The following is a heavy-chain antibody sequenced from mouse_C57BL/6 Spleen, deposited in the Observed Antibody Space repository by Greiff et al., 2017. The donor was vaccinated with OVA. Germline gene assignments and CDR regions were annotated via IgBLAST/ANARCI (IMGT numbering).Heavy chain of an antibody. CDR1: GFTFSDYY. CDR2: INYDGSST. D-gene: IGHD1-1*01. J-gene: IGHJ1*03. Sequence: EVHLVESEGGLVQPGSSMKLSCTASGFTFSDYYMAWVRQVPEKGLEWVANINYDGSSTYYLDSLKSRFIISRDNAKNIQYLQMSSLKPEDTATYYCSRGATVDWYFDVWGTGTTVTVSS. V-gene: IGHV5-16*01. CDR3: SRGATVDWYFDV.